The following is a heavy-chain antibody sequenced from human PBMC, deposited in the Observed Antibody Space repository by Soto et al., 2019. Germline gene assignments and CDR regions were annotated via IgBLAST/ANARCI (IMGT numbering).Heavy chain of an antibody. D-gene: IGHD3-22*01. V-gene: IGHV3-30-3*01. J-gene: IGHJ4*02. CDR1: GFTFSSYA. CDR2: ISYDGSNK. Sequence: GGSLRLSCAASGFTFSSYAMHWVRQAPGKGLEWVAVISYDGSNKYYADSVKGRFTISRDNSKNTLYLQMNSLRAEDTAVYYCVRPFYDSSGYPIFDYWGQGALVTVSS. CDR3: VRPFYDSSGYPIFDY.